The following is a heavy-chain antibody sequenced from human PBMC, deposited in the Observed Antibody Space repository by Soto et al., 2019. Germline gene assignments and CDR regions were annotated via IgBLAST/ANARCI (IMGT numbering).Heavy chain of an antibody. D-gene: IGHD6-19*01. CDR2: ISYDGSNK. Sequence: GGSLRLSCAASGFTFSSYGMHWVRQAPGKGLEWVAVISYDGSNKYYADSVKGRFTISRDNSENTLYLQMNSLRAEDTAVYYCAKAVAVAGKAYYYGMDVWGQGTTVTVSS. J-gene: IGHJ6*02. CDR3: AKAVAVAGKAYYYGMDV. CDR1: GFTFSSYG. V-gene: IGHV3-30*18.